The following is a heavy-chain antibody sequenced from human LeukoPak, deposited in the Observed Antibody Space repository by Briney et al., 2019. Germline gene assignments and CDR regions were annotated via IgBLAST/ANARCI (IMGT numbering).Heavy chain of an antibody. D-gene: IGHD4-17*01. Sequence: GGSLRLSCAASGFTFSSYWMSWVRQAPGKGLEWVANIKQDGSEKYYVDSVKGRFTISRDNAKNSLYLQMNSLRAEDTAVYYCARGEVTGDYPSDAFDIWGQGTMVTVSS. CDR3: ARGEVTGDYPSDAFDI. V-gene: IGHV3-7*01. J-gene: IGHJ3*02. CDR1: GFTFSSYW. CDR2: IKQDGSEK.